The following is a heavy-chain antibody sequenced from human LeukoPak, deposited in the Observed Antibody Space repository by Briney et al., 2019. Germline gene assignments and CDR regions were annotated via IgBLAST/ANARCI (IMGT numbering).Heavy chain of an antibody. V-gene: IGHV3-48*01. Sequence: GGSLRLSCAASGFTFSSYSMNWVRQAPGKGLEWVSYISSSSSTIYYADSVKGRFTISRDNAKNSLYLQMNSLRAEDTAVYYCAKGYYGDYLNWFDPWGQGTLVTVSS. CDR2: ISSSSSTI. D-gene: IGHD4-17*01. J-gene: IGHJ5*02. CDR3: AKGYYGDYLNWFDP. CDR1: GFTFSSYS.